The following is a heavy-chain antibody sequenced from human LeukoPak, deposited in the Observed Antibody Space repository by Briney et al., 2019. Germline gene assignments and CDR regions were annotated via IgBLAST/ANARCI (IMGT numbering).Heavy chain of an antibody. Sequence: SVKVSCKASGGTFSSYAISWVRQAPGQGLEWMGGIIPIFGTANYAQKFQGRVTITADESTSTAYMGLSSLRSEDTAVYYCAGTAEQLPFDYWGQGTLVTVSS. CDR1: GGTFSSYA. D-gene: IGHD6-13*01. CDR2: IIPIFGTA. CDR3: AGTAEQLPFDY. V-gene: IGHV1-69*13. J-gene: IGHJ4*02.